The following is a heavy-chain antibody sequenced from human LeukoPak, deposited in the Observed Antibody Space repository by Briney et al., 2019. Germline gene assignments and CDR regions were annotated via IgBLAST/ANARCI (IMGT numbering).Heavy chain of an antibody. D-gene: IGHD2-15*01. CDR2: ISSSSSYT. J-gene: IGHJ4*02. V-gene: IGHV3-11*05. Sequence: PGGSLRLSCAASGFTFSDYYMSWIRQAPGKGLEWVSYISSSSSYTNYADSVKGRFTISRDNTKNSLYLQMNSLRAEDTAVYYCARDLAVAATIDYWGQGTLVTVSS. CDR1: GFTFSDYY. CDR3: ARDLAVAATIDY.